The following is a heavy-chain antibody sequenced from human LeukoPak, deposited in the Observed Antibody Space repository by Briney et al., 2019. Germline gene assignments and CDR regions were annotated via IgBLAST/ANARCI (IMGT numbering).Heavy chain of an antibody. D-gene: IGHD2-2*01. CDR2: INPSGGST. CDR3: ARQVVVVPAAMEGSGYDYGPFNY. J-gene: IGHJ4*02. V-gene: IGHV1-46*01. Sequence: GASVKVSCKASGYTFTSYYMHWVRQAPGQGLEWMGIINPSGGSTSYAQKFQGRVTITADESTSTAYMELSSLRSEDTAVYYCARQVVVVPAAMEGSGYDYGPFNYWGQGTLVTVSS. CDR1: GYTFTSYY.